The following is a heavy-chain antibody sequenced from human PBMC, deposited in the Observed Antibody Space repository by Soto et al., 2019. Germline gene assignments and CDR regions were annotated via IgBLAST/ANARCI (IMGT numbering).Heavy chain of an antibody. CDR1: GGSISSYY. CDR2: IYYSGST. Sequence: PPETLSLTCTVSGGSISSYYWSWIRQPPGKGLEWIGYIYYSGSTNYNPSLKSRVTISVDTSKNQFSLKLSSVTAADTAVYYCARLNYYFWSGYPGPFDYWGQGTLVTVSA. D-gene: IGHD3-3*01. CDR3: ARLNYYFWSGYPGPFDY. J-gene: IGHJ4*02. V-gene: IGHV4-59*01.